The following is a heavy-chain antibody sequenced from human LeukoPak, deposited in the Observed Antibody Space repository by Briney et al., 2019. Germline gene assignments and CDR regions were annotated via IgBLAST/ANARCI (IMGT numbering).Heavy chain of an antibody. D-gene: IGHD1-1*01. CDR1: GFTFRSYG. V-gene: IGHV3-23*01. CDR3: AKLEN. Sequence: GGSLRLSCAAAGFTFRSYGMTWVRQAPGKGLEWVSSITGRGDSTYYADSVKGRFIISRDNSKNTLYLQMNSLRAEDTAIYYCAKLENWGQGTLVTVSS. J-gene: IGHJ4*02. CDR2: ITGRGDST.